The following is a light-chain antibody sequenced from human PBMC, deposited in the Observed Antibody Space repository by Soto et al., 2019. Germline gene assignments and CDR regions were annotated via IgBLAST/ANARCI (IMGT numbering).Light chain of an antibody. CDR1: SSDVGGGYNY. CDR3: SSYTSSSTGV. Sequence: QSALTQPASVSGSPGQSITISCTGTSSDVGGGYNYVSWYQQHPGKAPKLMIYEVSNRPSGVSNRFSGSKSGNTASLTISGLQAADEADYYCSSYTSSSTGVFGGGTKVTVL. J-gene: IGLJ3*02. V-gene: IGLV2-14*01. CDR2: EVS.